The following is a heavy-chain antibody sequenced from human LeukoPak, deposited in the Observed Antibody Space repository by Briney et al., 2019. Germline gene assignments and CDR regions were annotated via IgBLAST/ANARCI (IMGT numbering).Heavy chain of an antibody. J-gene: IGHJ6*03. CDR2: INPSGGST. D-gene: IGHD3-3*01. CDR3: ARRMGDYDFWSGYSRGDYYYMDV. V-gene: IGHV1-46*03. CDR1: GYTFTSYY. Sequence: VASVKVSCKASGYTFTSYYMHWVRQAPGQGLEWMGIINPSGGSTSYAQKFQGRVTMTRDTSTSTVYMELSSLRSEDTAVYYCARRMGDYDFWSGYSRGDYYYMDVWGKGTTVTVSS.